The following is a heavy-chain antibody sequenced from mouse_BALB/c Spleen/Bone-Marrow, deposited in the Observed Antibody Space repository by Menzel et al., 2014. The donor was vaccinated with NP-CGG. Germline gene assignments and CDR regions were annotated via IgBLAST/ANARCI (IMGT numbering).Heavy chain of an antibody. D-gene: IGHD1-1*01. Sequence: VQLVESGPGLVAPSQSLSITCTVSGFSLTSYGVYWVHQPPGKGLEWLGVIWAGGSTNYNSALMSRLTISKDNSKNQVFLKMNRLQTDDTAMYYCARGLLRYFAMDYWGQGTSVTVSS. J-gene: IGHJ4*01. CDR3: ARGLLRYFAMDY. CDR2: IWAGGST. V-gene: IGHV2-9*02. CDR1: GFSLTSYG.